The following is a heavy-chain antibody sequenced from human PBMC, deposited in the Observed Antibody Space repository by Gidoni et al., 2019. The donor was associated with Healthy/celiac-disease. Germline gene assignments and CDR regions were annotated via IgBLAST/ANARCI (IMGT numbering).Heavy chain of an antibody. V-gene: IGHV3-9*01. CDR3: AKGGLYGDYPHHFDY. Sequence: EVQLVESGGGLVQPGRSLRLSCAASGFTFDDYAMHWVRQAPGQGLEWVSGISWNSGSIGYADSVKGRFTISRDNAKNSLYLQMNSLRAEDTALYYCAKGGLYGDYPHHFDYWGQGTLVTVSS. CDR1: GFTFDDYA. J-gene: IGHJ4*02. CDR2: ISWNSGSI. D-gene: IGHD4-17*01.